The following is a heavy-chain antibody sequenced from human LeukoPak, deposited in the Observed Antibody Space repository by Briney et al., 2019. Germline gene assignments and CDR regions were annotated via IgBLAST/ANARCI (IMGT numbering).Heavy chain of an antibody. V-gene: IGHV3-30*18. CDR3: AKDLTVDTAMVLGY. CDR1: GFTFSSYG. Sequence: PGGSLRLSCAASGFTFSSYGMHWVRRAPGKGLEWVAVISYDGSNKYYADSVKGRFTISRDNSKNTLYLQMNSLRAEDTAVYYCAKDLTVDTAMVLGYWGQGTLVTVSS. J-gene: IGHJ4*02. D-gene: IGHD5-18*01. CDR2: ISYDGSNK.